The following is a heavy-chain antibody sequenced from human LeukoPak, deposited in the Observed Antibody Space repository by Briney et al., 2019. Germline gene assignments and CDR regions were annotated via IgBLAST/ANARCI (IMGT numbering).Heavy chain of an antibody. CDR1: GGSISSYY. J-gene: IGHJ5*02. V-gene: IGHV4-59*08. CDR3: ARPLSVTFGGVIDPWFDP. Sequence: PSETLSLTCTVAGGSISSYYWSWIRQPPGKGLEWIGYIYSSGSTSYKSSLKSRVTISVDTSKNQFSLRLSSVTAADTAVYYCARPLSVTFGGVIDPWFDPWGQGTLVTVSS. CDR2: IYSSGST. D-gene: IGHD3-16*02.